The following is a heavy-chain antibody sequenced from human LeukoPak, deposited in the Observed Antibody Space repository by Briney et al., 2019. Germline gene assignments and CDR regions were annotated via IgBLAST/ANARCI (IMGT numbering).Heavy chain of an antibody. CDR2: IYPRESDT. Sequence: GESLKISCNGSGDSFSSYWIGWVRQMPRKGLEWMGIIYPRESDTRYRPSFQGQVNISADKSISTAYLQWSSLKASDTAIYYCARLMFPTKTDTVVPAYSDYWGQGTVVTVCS. V-gene: IGHV5-51*01. CDR1: GDSFSSYW. D-gene: IGHD2-2*01. CDR3: ARLMFPTKTDTVVPAYSDY. J-gene: IGHJ4*02.